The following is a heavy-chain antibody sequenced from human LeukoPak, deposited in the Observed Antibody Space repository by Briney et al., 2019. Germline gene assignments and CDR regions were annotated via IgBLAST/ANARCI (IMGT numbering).Heavy chain of an antibody. D-gene: IGHD3-22*01. V-gene: IGHV3-23*01. J-gene: IGHJ4*02. CDR2: ISGSGGST. CDR3: ANPHYYDSSGYYYFDY. CDR1: GFTFSSYA. Sequence: GGSLRLSCAASGFTFSSYAMSWVRQAPGKGLEWVSAISGSGGSTYYADSVKGRFTISRDNSKNTLYLQMNSLRAEDTAVYYCANPHYYDSSGYYYFDYWGQGTLVTVSS.